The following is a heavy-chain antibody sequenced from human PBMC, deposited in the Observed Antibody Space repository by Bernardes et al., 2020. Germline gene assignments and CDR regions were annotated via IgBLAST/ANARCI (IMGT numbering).Heavy chain of an antibody. J-gene: IGHJ6*02. Sequence: TLASTCAVYGGSFRGSYWSWIRQPPGPGLAWIGEINHSGRTHYNPSLKSRVTISVDTSKNQFSLKLSSVTAADTAVYYCARGRRTAAAGTSLWYYYYGMDVWGQGTTVTVSS. CDR2: INHSGRT. CDR3: ARGRRTAAAGTSLWYYYYGMDV. CDR1: GGSFRGSY. D-gene: IGHD6-13*01. V-gene: IGHV4-34*01.